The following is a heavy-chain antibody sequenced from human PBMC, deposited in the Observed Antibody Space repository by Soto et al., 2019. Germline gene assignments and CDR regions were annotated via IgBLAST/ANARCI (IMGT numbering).Heavy chain of an antibody. V-gene: IGHV5-51*01. CDR2: IYPGDSDT. CDR1: GYSFTSYW. D-gene: IGHD3-10*01. Sequence: GESLKISCKGSGYSFTSYWIGWVRQMPGKGLEWMGIIYPGDSDTRYSPSFQGQVTISADKSISTAYLQWSSLKASDTAMYYCWGVKGDYDTSYCIEYWGQGTLVTVSS. CDR3: WGVKGDYDTSYCIEY. J-gene: IGHJ4*02.